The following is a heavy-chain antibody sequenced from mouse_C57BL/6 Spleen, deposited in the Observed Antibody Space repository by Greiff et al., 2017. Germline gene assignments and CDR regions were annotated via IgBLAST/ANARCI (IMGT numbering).Heavy chain of an antibody. Sequence: QVQLQQPGAELVMPGASVKLSCKASGYTFTSYWMHWVKQRPGQGLEWIGEIDPSDSYTNYNQQFKGKSTLTVDQSSSTAYMQLSSLTSEYSAVYYCARGDVDYWGQGTTLTVSS. V-gene: IGHV1-69*01. CDR1: GYTFTSYW. J-gene: IGHJ2*01. CDR3: ARGDVDY. CDR2: IDPSDSYT. D-gene: IGHD3-3*01.